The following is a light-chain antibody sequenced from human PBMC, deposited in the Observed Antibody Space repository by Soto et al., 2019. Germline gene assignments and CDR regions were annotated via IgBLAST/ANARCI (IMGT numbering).Light chain of an antibody. Sequence: QSALTQPASVSGSPGQSITISCTGTSSDVGGYNYVSWYQQHPGKAPKLIIYEVSNRPSGVSNRFSGSKSGNTSSLTISGLQAEDDADYDCSSYTTSSTWVFGGGTNLTVL. V-gene: IGLV2-14*01. CDR1: SSDVGGYNY. CDR2: EVS. J-gene: IGLJ3*02. CDR3: SSYTTSSTWV.